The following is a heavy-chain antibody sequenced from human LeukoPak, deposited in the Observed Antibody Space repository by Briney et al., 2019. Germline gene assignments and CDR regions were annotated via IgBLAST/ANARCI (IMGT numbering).Heavy chain of an antibody. CDR2: INQGGSEK. V-gene: IGHV3-7*03. J-gene: IGHJ4*02. Sequence: GGSLTLSWAASGFILRNYWMSWVRQGPGEGPEWVANINQGGSEKYYVDSVKGRFTISRDNAKNSLDLQMSSLRVEDTAIYYCARLAVPPGNRGWYYEQWGQGTLVTVSS. CDR1: GFILRNYW. CDR3: ARLAVPPGNRGWYYEQ. D-gene: IGHD2-2*01.